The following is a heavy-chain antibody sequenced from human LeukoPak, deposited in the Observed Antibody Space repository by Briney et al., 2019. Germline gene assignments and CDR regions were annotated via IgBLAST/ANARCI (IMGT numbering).Heavy chain of an antibody. Sequence: GGSLRLSCAASGFTFSSYGMHWVRQASGKGLEWVAVIWYDGSNKYYADSVKGRFTISRDNSKNTLYLQMNSLRAEDTAVYYCAKDTTAYCGGDCQSPVDYWGQGTLVTVSS. CDR3: AKDTTAYCGGDCQSPVDY. CDR1: GFTFSSYG. V-gene: IGHV3-33*06. CDR2: IWYDGSNK. D-gene: IGHD2-21*02. J-gene: IGHJ4*02.